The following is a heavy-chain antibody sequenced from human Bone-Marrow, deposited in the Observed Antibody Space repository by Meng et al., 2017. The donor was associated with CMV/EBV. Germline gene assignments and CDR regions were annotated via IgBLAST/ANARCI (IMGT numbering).Heavy chain of an antibody. CDR2: ISSSSSYI. V-gene: IGHV3-21*01. J-gene: IGHJ6*02. Sequence: SCKASGGTFSSYSMNWVRQAPGKGLEWVSSISSSSSYIYYADSVKGRFTISRDNAKNSLYLQMNSLRAEDTAVYYCARGYCSSTSCYFWVDVWGQGTTVTVSS. CDR1: GGTFSSYS. D-gene: IGHD2-2*01. CDR3: ARGYCSSTSCYFWVDV.